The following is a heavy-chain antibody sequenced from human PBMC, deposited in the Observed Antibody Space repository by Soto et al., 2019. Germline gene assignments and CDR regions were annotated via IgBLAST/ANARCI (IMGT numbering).Heavy chain of an antibody. D-gene: IGHD3-16*02. J-gene: IGHJ6*02. V-gene: IGHV4-31*03. CDR2: IYYSGST. Sequence: QVQLQESGPGLVKPSQTLPLTCTVSGGSISSGGYYWSWIRQHPGKGLEWIGYIYYSGSTYYNPSLKSRVTISVDTSKNQFSLKLSSVTAADTAVYYCARGAMITFGGVIVYYYYYGMDVWGQGTTVTVSS. CDR3: ARGAMITFGGVIVYYYYYGMDV. CDR1: GGSISSGGYY.